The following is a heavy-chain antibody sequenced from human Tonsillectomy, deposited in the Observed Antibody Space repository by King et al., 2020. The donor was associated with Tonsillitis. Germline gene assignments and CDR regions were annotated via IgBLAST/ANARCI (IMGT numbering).Heavy chain of an antibody. CDR1: GFTFNNYT. V-gene: IGHV3-23*04. D-gene: IGHD3-3*01. CDR3: AKDRGIFGVVITAVDY. Sequence: VQLVESGGGLVQPGGSLRLSCAASGFTFNNYTMSWVRQAPGKGLGWVSAISGSGGRIYYADSVKGRFTLSRDNSKNTLYLQMNSLIAEDTAVYFCAKDRGIFGVVITAVDYWGQGTLVTVSS. J-gene: IGHJ4*02. CDR2: ISGSGGRI.